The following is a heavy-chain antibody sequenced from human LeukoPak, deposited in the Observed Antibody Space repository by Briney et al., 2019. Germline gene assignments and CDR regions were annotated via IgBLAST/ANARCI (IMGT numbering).Heavy chain of an antibody. D-gene: IGHD1-26*01. Sequence: PGGSLRLSCAVSGLTFNNYAMSWVRQAPGKGLEWVSGISGRGASKYYADSVKGRFTISRDNSKNTLYLQMNSLRAEDTAVYYCARDSELSVAGVGATMYYWGQGTLVTVSS. CDR2: ISGRGASK. CDR3: ARDSELSVAGVGATMYY. J-gene: IGHJ4*02. V-gene: IGHV3-23*01. CDR1: GLTFNNYA.